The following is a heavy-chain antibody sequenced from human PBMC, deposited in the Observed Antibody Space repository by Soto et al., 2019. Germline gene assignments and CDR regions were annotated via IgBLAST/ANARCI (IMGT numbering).Heavy chain of an antibody. V-gene: IGHV4-31*03. Sequence: QMQLQESGPGLVKPSQTLSLTCTVSGGSISSGGYYWSWIRQHPGKGLEWIGYIYYSGSTFYNPSLNTRVTMSVDTSKNQFSLKLSSVTAADTAMYYCARLNWDGGYWGQGALVTVSS. J-gene: IGHJ4*02. CDR3: ARLNWDGGY. CDR1: GGSISSGGYY. CDR2: IYYSGST. D-gene: IGHD1-20*01.